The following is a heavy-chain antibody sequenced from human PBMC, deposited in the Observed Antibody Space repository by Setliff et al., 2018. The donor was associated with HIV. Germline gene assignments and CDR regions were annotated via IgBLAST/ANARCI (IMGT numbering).Heavy chain of an antibody. V-gene: IGHV3-20*04. CDR1: GFTFEDYG. D-gene: IGHD3-10*01. Sequence: GGSLRLSCAVSGFTFEDYGMSWVRQAPGKGLEWVPGINWNGGSTGYVDSVKGRFTISRDNDKNSVHLQMTSLRAEDTAVYYCASSGSGSYINWFGPWGQGTLVTVSS. J-gene: IGHJ5*02. CDR2: INWNGGST. CDR3: ASSGSGSYINWFGP.